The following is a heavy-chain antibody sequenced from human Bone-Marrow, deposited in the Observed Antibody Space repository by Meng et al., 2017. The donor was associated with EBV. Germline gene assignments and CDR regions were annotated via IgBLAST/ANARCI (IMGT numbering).Heavy chain of an antibody. J-gene: IGHJ5*02. CDR2: IIPIFGTA. D-gene: IGHD6-19*01. Sequence: QVRLVQAGAEVKKPGSSVKVSCKASGGTFSSYAISWVRQAPGQGLEWMGGIIPIFGTANYAQKFQGRVTITADESTSTAYMELSSLRSEDTAVYYCARDGIAVPGGSNWFDPWGQGTLVTVSS. V-gene: IGHV1-69*01. CDR1: GGTFSSYA. CDR3: ARDGIAVPGGSNWFDP.